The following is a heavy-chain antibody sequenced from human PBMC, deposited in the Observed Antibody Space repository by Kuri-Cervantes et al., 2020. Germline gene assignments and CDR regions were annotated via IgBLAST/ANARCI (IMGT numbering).Heavy chain of an antibody. CDR3: ARGGDYSGGYFDY. Sequence: GSLRLSCAVSGGSISSSNWWSWVRQPPGKGLEWIGEIYHSGSTNYNPSLKSRVTISVDTSKNQFSLKLSSVTAADTAVYYCARGGDYSGGYFDYWGQGNLVTVSS. CDR1: GGSISSSNW. V-gene: IGHV4-4*02. D-gene: IGHD5-12*01. CDR2: IYHSGST. J-gene: IGHJ4*02.